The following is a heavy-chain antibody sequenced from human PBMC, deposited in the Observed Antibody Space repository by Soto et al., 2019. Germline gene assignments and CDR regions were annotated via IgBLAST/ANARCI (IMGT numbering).Heavy chain of an antibody. CDR3: ARDRAGSGGMDV. D-gene: IGHD3-10*01. J-gene: IGHJ6*02. CDR1: GGSISSSNW. V-gene: IGHV4-4*02. Sequence: QVQLQESGPGLVKPSGTLSLTCAVSGGSISSSNWWSWVRQPPGKGLEWIGDIYHSGSTNYNPSPKGSCTISGYKAKNQFSLKRGSVAAADAAVYYGARDRAGSGGMDVWGQGTTVTVSS. CDR2: IYHSGST.